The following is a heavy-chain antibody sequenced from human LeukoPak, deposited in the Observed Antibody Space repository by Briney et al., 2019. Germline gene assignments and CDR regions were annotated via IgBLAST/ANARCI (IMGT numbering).Heavy chain of an antibody. CDR3: TRLAPSSDIVVVPAATYLYGMDV. D-gene: IGHD2-2*01. Sequence: GGSLRLSCAASGFTFSGSAMHWVRQASGKGLEWVGRIRSKANSYATAYGASVKGRFTISRDDSKNTAYLQMNSLKTEDTAVYYCTRLAPSSDIVVVPAATYLYGMDVWGQGTTVTVSS. V-gene: IGHV3-73*01. CDR1: GFTFSGSA. J-gene: IGHJ6*02. CDR2: IRSKANSYAT.